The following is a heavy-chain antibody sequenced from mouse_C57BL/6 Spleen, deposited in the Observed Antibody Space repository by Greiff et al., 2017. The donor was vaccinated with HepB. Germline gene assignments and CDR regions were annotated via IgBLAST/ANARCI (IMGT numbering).Heavy chain of an antibody. CDR1: GFTFTDYY. Sequence: EVMLVESGGGLVQPGGSLSLSCAASGFTFTDYYMSWVRQPPGKALEWLGFIRNKANGYTTEYSASVKGRFTISRDNSQSILYLQMNALRAEDSATYYCARWYYGSGAMDYWGQGTSVTVSS. V-gene: IGHV7-3*01. CDR3: ARWYYGSGAMDY. CDR2: IRNKANGYTT. D-gene: IGHD1-1*01. J-gene: IGHJ4*01.